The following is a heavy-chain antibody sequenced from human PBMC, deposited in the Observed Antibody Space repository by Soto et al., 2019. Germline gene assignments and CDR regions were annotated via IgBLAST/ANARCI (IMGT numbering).Heavy chain of an antibody. CDR3: ARDLPLWFGELPPNNNWFDP. D-gene: IGHD3-10*01. V-gene: IGHV1-18*01. CDR1: GYTFTSYG. J-gene: IGHJ5*02. Sequence: ASVKVSCKASGYTFTSYGISWVRQAPGQGLEWMGWISAYNGNTNYAQKLQGRVTMTTDTSTSTAYMELRSLRSDDTAVYYCARDLPLWFGELPPNNNWFDPWGQGTLVTVSS. CDR2: ISAYNGNT.